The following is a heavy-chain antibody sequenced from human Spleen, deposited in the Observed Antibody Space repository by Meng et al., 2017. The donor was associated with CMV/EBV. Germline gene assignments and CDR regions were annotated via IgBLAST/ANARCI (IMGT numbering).Heavy chain of an antibody. CDR1: GGFITSYF. V-gene: IGHV4-59*01. D-gene: IGHD6-6*01. CDR3: ARERKYSSFEYYFDY. J-gene: IGHJ4*02. CDR2: IYYSGST. Sequence: SETLSLTCTVSGGFITSYFWAWIRQSPGKGLEWMGHIYYSGSTNYNPSLKSRVTISVDTSKNQFSLKLSSVTAADTAVYYCARERKYSSFEYYFDYWGQGTLVTVSS.